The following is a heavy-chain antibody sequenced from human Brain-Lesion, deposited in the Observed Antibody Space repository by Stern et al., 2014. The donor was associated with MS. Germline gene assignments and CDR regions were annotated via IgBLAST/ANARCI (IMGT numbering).Heavy chain of an antibody. J-gene: IGHJ5*02. CDR2: IHDSGST. CDR3: ATTRWDLFTWNWFDP. Sequence: VQLVESGPGLVKPSQTLSLTCTVSGGSISSSGYYWSWIRQPADKGLEWIGRIHDSGSTYYNPSLNSPVTISMDTAQNQFSLKLPSVTAADTAVYYCATTRWDLFTWNWFDPWGQGTLVTVSS. V-gene: IGHV4-61*02. CDR1: GGSISSSGYY. D-gene: IGHD1-26*01.